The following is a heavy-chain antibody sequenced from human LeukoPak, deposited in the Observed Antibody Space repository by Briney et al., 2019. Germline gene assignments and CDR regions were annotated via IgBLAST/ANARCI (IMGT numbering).Heavy chain of an antibody. D-gene: IGHD4-17*01. CDR1: GFTFSDYY. V-gene: IGHV3-11*04. CDR2: IYKNGGTT. CDR3: TRGAYGDYGRGY. Sequence: PGGSLRLSCAASGFTFSDYYTNWVRQAPGKGLEWVSYIYKNGGTTYYADSVKGRFTISRDNAKNSLYLQMNSLRAEDTAVYYCTRGAYGDYGRGYWGQGTLVTVSS. J-gene: IGHJ4*02.